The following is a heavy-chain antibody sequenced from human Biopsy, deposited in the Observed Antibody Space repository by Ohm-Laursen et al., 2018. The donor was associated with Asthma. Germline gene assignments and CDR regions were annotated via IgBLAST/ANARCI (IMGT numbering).Heavy chain of an antibody. CDR1: GSSFSSYG. D-gene: IGHD6-19*01. Sequence: SLRLSCSASGSSFSSYGMHWARQAPGKGLEWVAVISYDGSSIYYADSVKGRFTISRDNSKNTLSLQMNSLTAEDTAVYYCAREGVAGTHIEDWGQGTLVTVSS. CDR2: ISYDGSSI. CDR3: AREGVAGTHIED. J-gene: IGHJ4*02. V-gene: IGHV3-30*03.